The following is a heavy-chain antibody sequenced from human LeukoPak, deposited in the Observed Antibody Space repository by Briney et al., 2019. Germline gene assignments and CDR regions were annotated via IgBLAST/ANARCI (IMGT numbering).Heavy chain of an antibody. J-gene: IGHJ6*03. CDR3: ARRSAGDRGDDYYYYMDV. CDR1: GGSISSSSYY. V-gene: IGHV4-39*01. Sequence: SETLSLTCTVSGGSISSSSYYWGWIRQPPGKGLEWIGSIYYSGSTYYNPSLKSRVTISVDTSKNQFSLKLSSVTAADTAVYYCARRSAGDRGDDYYYYMDVWGKGTTVTVSS. CDR2: IYYSGST. D-gene: IGHD3-10*01.